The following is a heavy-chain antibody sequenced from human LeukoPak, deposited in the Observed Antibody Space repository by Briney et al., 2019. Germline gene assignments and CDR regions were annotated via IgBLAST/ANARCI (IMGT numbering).Heavy chain of an antibody. V-gene: IGHV1-2*02. Sequence: ASVKVSCKASGYTFTDYYIHWVRQAPGQGLEWMGWINPNSGGTNYAQKFQGRVTMTRDTSISTAYMELSRLRSDDTAVYYCARDRSSGWSSNWFDPWGQGTLVTVSS. CDR1: GYTFTDYY. CDR2: INPNSGGT. D-gene: IGHD6-19*01. J-gene: IGHJ5*01. CDR3: ARDRSSGWSSNWFDP.